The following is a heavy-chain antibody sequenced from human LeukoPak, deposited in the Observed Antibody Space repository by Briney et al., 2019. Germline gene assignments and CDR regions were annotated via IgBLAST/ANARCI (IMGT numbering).Heavy chain of an antibody. D-gene: IGHD1-26*01. CDR3: ARGRWELLQVIRRNFDY. CDR2: INHSGST. CDR1: GGSFSGYY. V-gene: IGHV4-34*01. J-gene: IGHJ4*02. Sequence: SETLSLTCAVYGGSFSGYYWSWIRQPPGKGLEWIGEINHSGSTNYNPSLKSRVTISVDTSKNQFSLKLSSVTAADTAVYYCARGRWELLQVIRRNFDYWGQGTLVTVSS.